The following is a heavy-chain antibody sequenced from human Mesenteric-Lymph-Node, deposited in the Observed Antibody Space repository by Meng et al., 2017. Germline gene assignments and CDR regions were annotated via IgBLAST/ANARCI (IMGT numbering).Heavy chain of an antibody. V-gene: IGHV4-39*01. CDR3: ARRVFYGSANFDY. J-gene: IGHJ4*02. CDR2: IFYSGNT. Sequence: QLQLQESGPGLVKPSETLSLTCTVSGGSIRSSSYYWGWIRQPPGKGLEYIGSIFYSGNTYYNPSLKSRVTISIDTSENQFSLKLSSVTATDTVVYYCARRVFYGSANFDYWGQGTLVTVSS. CDR1: GGSIRSSSYY. D-gene: IGHD3-10*01.